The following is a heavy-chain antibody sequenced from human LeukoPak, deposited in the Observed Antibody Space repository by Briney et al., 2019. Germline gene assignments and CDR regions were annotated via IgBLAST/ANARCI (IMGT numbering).Heavy chain of an antibody. D-gene: IGHD6-13*01. CDR2: IYYSGST. J-gene: IGHJ4*02. V-gene: IGHV4-59*01. CDR1: GGSFSGYY. CDR3: ARAAAGTFGFDY. Sequence: SETLSLTCAVYGGSFSGYYWSWIRQPPGKGLEWIGYIYYSGSTNYNPSLKSRVTISVDTSKNQFSLKLSSVTAADTAAYYCARAAAGTFGFDYWGQGTLVTVSS.